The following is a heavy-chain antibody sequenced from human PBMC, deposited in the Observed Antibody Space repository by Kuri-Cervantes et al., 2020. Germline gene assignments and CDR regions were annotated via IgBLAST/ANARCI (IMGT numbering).Heavy chain of an antibody. CDR1: GYTFTDYY. J-gene: IGHJ4*02. Sequence: VQLEQSGAELVKPGASVKISCKASGYTFTDYYINWVKQRPGQGLEWIGEIYPRSGNTCYNEKFKGKATLTADKSSSTAYMELSSLRSEDTAVYYCARVSTDVAYWGQGTLVTVSS. V-gene: IGHV1-46*01. CDR2: IYPRSGNT. D-gene: IGHD5/OR15-5a*01. CDR3: ARVSTDVAY.